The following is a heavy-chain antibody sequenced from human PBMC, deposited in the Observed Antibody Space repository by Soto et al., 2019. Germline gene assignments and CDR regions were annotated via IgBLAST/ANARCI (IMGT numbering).Heavy chain of an antibody. Sequence: QVQLVQSGAEVKKPGASVKVSCKASGYTFTSYAMHWVRQAPGQRLEWMGWINAGNGNTKYSQKFQGRVTITRDRSASTAYMELSSLRSEDTAVYYCARDKGRMVDYNYYYMDVWGKGTTVTVSS. D-gene: IGHD2-15*01. V-gene: IGHV1-3*01. CDR2: INAGNGNT. CDR3: ARDKGRMVDYNYYYMDV. J-gene: IGHJ6*03. CDR1: GYTFTSYA.